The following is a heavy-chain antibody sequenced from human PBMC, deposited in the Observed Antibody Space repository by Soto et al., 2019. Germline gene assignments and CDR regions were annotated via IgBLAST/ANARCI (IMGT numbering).Heavy chain of an antibody. CDR3: ARSIAAAGDDWFDP. Sequence: QVQLQESGPGLVKPSQTLSLTCTVSGGFISSGGYYWNWIRQHPGKGLEYIGHIYYRGTTYYKPSLRSRLTISVDTSKNQFSLNLSSVTAADTAVYYCARSIAAAGDDWFDPWGQGTLVTVSS. CDR1: GGFISSGGYY. J-gene: IGHJ5*02. CDR2: IYYRGTT. V-gene: IGHV4-31*03. D-gene: IGHD6-13*01.